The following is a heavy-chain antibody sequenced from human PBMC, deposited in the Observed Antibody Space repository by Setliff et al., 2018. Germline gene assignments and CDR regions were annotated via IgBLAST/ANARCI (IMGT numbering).Heavy chain of an antibody. Sequence: SLRLSCAASGFTFSSYSMNWVRQAPGKGLEWVSYISSSGSTIYYADSVKGRFTISRDNAKNSLYLQMNSLRAEDTAVYYCVRGGEGRDDSNSGSWGQGTLVTVSS. CDR1: GFTFSSYS. V-gene: IGHV3-48*04. CDR2: ISSSGSTI. CDR3: VRGGEGRDDSNSGS. D-gene: IGHD2-21*02. J-gene: IGHJ5*02.